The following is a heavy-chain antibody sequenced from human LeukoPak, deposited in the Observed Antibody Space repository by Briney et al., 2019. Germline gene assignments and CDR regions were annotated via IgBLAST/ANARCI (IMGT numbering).Heavy chain of an antibody. J-gene: IGHJ3*02. CDR1: GFTFSSYW. D-gene: IGHD4-17*01. CDR2: IKQDGSEK. CDR3: AALRGATKVTPAGAFDI. V-gene: IGHV3-7*01. Sequence: SGGSLRLSCAASGFTFSSYWMSWVRQAPGKGLEWVANIKQDGSEKYYVDSVKGRFTISRDNAKNSLYLQMNSLRAEDTAVYYCAALRGATKVTPAGAFDIWGQGTMVNVS.